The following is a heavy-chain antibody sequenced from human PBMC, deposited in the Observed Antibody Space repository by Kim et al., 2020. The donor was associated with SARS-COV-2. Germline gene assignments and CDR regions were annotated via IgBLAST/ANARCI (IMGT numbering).Heavy chain of an antibody. D-gene: IGHD2-8*01. CDR1: GGTFSSYA. Sequence: SVKVSCKASGGTFSSYAISWVRQAPGQGLEWMGRIIPILGIANYAQKFQGRVTITADKSTSTAYMELSSLRSEDTAVYYCARVEQGYCTNGVCYTGGWFDPWGQGTLVTVSS. V-gene: IGHV1-69*04. J-gene: IGHJ5*02. CDR3: ARVEQGYCTNGVCYTGGWFDP. CDR2: IIPILGIA.